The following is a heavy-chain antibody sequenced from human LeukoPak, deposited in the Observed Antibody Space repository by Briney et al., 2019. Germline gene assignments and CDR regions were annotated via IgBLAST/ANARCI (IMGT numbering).Heavy chain of an antibody. CDR3: AKDRLGALLYFDS. V-gene: IGHV3-23*01. D-gene: IGHD1-26*01. CDR2: ISGSGGTT. CDR1: GLTFRSYG. J-gene: IGHJ4*02. Sequence: PGGPLRLSCEASGLTFRSYGMSWVRQAPGKGLEWVSAISGSGGTTYYADSVKGRFTISRDNSMNTLYLQMNSLRAEDTAVYSCAKDRLGALLYFDSWGQGTLVTVSS.